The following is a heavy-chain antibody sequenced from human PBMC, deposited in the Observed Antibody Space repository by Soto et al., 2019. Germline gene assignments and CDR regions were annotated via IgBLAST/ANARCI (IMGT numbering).Heavy chain of an antibody. V-gene: IGHV1-69*06. J-gene: IGHJ4*02. CDR2: IIPIFGTA. CDR3: AHRPDDSGYFDY. CDR1: GGTFSSYA. Sequence: SVKVSCKASGGTFSSYAISWVRQAPGQGLEWMGGIIPIFGTANYAQKFQGRVTITADKSTSTAYMELSSLRSEDTAVYYCAHRPDDSGYFDYWGQGALVTVSS. D-gene: IGHD3-22*01.